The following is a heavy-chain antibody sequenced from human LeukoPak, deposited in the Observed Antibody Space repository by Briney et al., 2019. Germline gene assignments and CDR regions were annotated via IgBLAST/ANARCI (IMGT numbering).Heavy chain of an antibody. CDR3: TRRYGGHSGWAGYHDS. CDR1: GFSFSAYI. J-gene: IGHJ4*02. D-gene: IGHD6-19*01. V-gene: IGHV3-64*01. Sequence: QPGGSLRLSCVASGFSFSAYIMHWVRQAPGKGEEYVSAIRSDGSSKLYPNSVKGRFTIYRDNSKSTLYVQMGSLRAEDTAVYYCTRRYGGHSGWAGYHDSWGQGTLVTVSS. CDR2: IRSDGSSK.